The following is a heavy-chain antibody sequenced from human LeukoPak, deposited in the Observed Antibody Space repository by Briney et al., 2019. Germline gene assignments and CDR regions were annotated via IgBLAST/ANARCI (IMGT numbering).Heavy chain of an antibody. V-gene: IGHV3-30*18. CDR2: ISYDGSNK. D-gene: IGHD5-12*01. CDR3: AKERGYSGYENIDY. CDR1: GFTFSNYG. J-gene: IGHJ4*02. Sequence: GGSLRLSCAASGFTFSNYGMHWVRQAPGKGLEWVAVISYDGSNKYYADSVKGRFTISRDNSKNTLYLQMNSLRAEDTAVYYCAKERGYSGYENIDYWGQGTLVTVSS.